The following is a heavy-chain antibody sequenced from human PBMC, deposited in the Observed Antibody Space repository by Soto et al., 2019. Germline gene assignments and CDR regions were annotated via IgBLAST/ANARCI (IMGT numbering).Heavy chain of an antibody. V-gene: IGHV4-59*01. CDR1: GGSISSYY. CDR2: IYYSGST. J-gene: IGHJ4*02. D-gene: IGHD3-16*01. CDR3: ARFGNLHGFDY. Sequence: PWETLSLTCTVSGGSISSYYWSWIRQPPGKGLEWIGYIYYSGSTNYNPSLKSRVTISVDTSKTQFSLKLRSVTAADTAVYYCARFGNLHGFDYWGPGTLVTVSS.